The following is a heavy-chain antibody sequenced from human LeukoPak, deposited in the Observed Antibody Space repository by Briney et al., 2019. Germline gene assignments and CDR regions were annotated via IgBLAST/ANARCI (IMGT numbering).Heavy chain of an antibody. V-gene: IGHV3-23*01. CDR1: GFTFSSYA. J-gene: IGHJ4*02. Sequence: SGGSLRLSCAASGFTFSSYAMSWVRQAPGKGLEWVSAISGSGGSTYYADSVKGRFTISRDNSKNTLYLQMNSLRAEDTAVYYCAKDYNLITMVRGVIGPSDYWGQGTLVTVSS. CDR3: AKDYNLITMVRGVIGPSDY. CDR2: ISGSGGST. D-gene: IGHD3-10*01.